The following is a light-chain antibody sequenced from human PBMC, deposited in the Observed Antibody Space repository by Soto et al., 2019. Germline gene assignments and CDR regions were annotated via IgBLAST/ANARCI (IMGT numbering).Light chain of an antibody. Sequence: QSVLTQPPSASGTPGQRVTISCSGSSSTIGSNTVNWYQQLPGTAPKLLIYSNNQRPSGVPDRVSGSKSGTSASLAISGLQSEDEADYYCAAWDDSLNGLVFGGGTKLTVL. CDR2: SNN. V-gene: IGLV1-44*01. J-gene: IGLJ2*01. CDR3: AAWDDSLNGLV. CDR1: SSTIGSNT.